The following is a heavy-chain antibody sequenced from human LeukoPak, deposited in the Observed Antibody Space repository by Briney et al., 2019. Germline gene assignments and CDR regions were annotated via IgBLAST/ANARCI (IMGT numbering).Heavy chain of an antibody. CDR2: IWYDGSNK. CDR1: GFTFSTYG. V-gene: IGHV3-33*01. Sequence: VGSLSLSCAASGFTFSTYGMHWVRQAPGQGLEWVAVIWYDGSNKYYADSVKGRFTISRDNSKNTLYLQMNSLRAEDTAVYYCARDDYGMDVWGQGTTVTVSS. CDR3: ARDDYGMDV. J-gene: IGHJ6*02.